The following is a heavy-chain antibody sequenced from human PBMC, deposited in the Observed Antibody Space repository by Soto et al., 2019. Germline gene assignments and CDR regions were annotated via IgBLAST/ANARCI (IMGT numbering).Heavy chain of an antibody. Sequence: LSLTCTVSGGSINTFYWSWVRQPAGKGLEWIGRIFSSGSTSFNPPLESRVAMSVDTSKNHFSLNLSSVTAADMAVYYCAREGSYSAYNFAHGIQLWSFDFWGQGALVTVSS. J-gene: IGHJ4*02. D-gene: IGHD5-12*01. V-gene: IGHV4-4*07. CDR2: IFSSGST. CDR3: AREGSYSAYNFAHGIQLWSFDF. CDR1: GGSINTFY.